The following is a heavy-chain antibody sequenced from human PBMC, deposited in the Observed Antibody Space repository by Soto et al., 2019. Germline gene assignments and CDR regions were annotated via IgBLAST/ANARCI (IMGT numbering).Heavy chain of an antibody. CDR3: ARDRSTCDPYCNNYYGMDV. CDR2: ISSSSSTI. CDR1: GFTFSSYS. D-gene: IGHD2-21*02. J-gene: IGHJ6*02. Sequence: EVQLVESGGGLVQPGGSLRLSCAASGFTFSSYSINWVRQAPGKGLEWVSYISSSSSTIYYADSVKGRFTISRDNAKNSLYVQMNSLRDEDTAVYYCARDRSTCDPYCNNYYGMDVWGQGTTVTVSS. V-gene: IGHV3-48*02.